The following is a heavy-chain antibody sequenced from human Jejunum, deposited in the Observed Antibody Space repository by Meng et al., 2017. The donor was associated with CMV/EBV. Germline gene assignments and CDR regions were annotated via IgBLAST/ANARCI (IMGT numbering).Heavy chain of an antibody. CDR3: ARDIDQIYGH. CDR2: MYHSGTA. D-gene: IGHD4-17*01. J-gene: IGHJ4*02. Sequence: CVVSGGSVRRSTSCWAWVRRSPGKGLEWIGSMYHSGTAYYHASLTSRVTISVDTSTMQFSLKLRSVTAADTAVYYCARDIDQIYGHWGQGRLVTVSS. V-gene: IGHV4-39*07. CDR1: GGSVRRSTSC.